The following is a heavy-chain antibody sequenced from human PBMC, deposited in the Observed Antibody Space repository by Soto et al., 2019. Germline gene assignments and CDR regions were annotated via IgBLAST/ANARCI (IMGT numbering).Heavy chain of an antibody. CDR1: GLDFSTFG. CDR2: ISFDEGNK. CDR3: AKDQEHGRYLIDY. D-gene: IGHD1-26*01. V-gene: IGHV3-30*18. J-gene: IGHJ4*02. Sequence: QVQLVESGGGVVQPGRSLRLTCAASGLDFSTFGVHWVRQAPGKGLEWVAVISFDEGNKYYGDSVKGRVSISRDTSKNTVYLQMTSLRADDTAVYYWAKDQEHGRYLIDYWGQGTLVTVSS.